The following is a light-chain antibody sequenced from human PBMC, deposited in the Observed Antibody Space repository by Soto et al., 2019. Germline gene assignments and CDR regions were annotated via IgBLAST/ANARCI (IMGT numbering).Light chain of an antibody. V-gene: IGLV1-44*01. CDR3: AAWDDSLSVYV. J-gene: IGLJ1*01. CDR1: SSNIGSNT. Sequence: QSVLTQPPSASGTPGQRVTISCSGSSSNIGSNTVNWYQQLPGTAPKLLIYSNNQRPSGVPDRFSGSKSGTSASLAISGLQSEDEADYYCAAWDDSLSVYVFGTGNKLTVL. CDR2: SNN.